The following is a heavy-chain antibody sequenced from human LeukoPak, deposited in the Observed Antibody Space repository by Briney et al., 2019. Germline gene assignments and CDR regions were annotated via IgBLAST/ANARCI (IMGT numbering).Heavy chain of an antibody. J-gene: IGHJ6*03. CDR2: IKEDGGEK. V-gene: IGHV3-7*01. CDR1: GFTFSSYW. Sequence: GGSLRLSCATSGFTFSSYWMSWVRQAPGKGLEWVANIKEDGGEKYSVDSVKGRFTISRDNAMNSLYLEMNGLRAEDTAVYYCARDGIAAAGAKNTYYYYMDVWGKGTTVTISS. D-gene: IGHD6-13*01. CDR3: ARDGIAAAGAKNTYYYYMDV.